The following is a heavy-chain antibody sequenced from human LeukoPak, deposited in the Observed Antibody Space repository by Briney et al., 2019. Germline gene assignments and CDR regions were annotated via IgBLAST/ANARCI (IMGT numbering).Heavy chain of an antibody. J-gene: IGHJ4*02. CDR1: GGSISSGSYY. CDR3: ARGSSYYDSSGYYLYFDY. D-gene: IGHD3-22*01. Sequence: KPSETLSLTCTVSGGSISSGSYYWSWIRQPAGKGLEWIGRICTSGSTNYNPSLKSRVTISVDTSKNQFSLKLSSVTAADTAVYYCARGSSYYDSSGYYLYFDYWGQGTLVTVSS. CDR2: ICTSGST. V-gene: IGHV4-61*02.